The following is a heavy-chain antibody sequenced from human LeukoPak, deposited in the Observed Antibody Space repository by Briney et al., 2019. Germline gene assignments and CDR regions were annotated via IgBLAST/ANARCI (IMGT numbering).Heavy chain of an antibody. CDR3: AKDTTMIVVRYYFDY. CDR1: GFTFSSYA. D-gene: IGHD3-22*01. CDR2: ISGRGGST. Sequence: GGSLRLSCAASGFTFSSYAMSWVRQAPGKGLEWVSAISGRGGSTYYADSVKGRFTISRDNSKNTLYLQMNSLRAEGTAVYYCAKDTTMIVVRYYFDYWGQGTLVTVSS. V-gene: IGHV3-23*01. J-gene: IGHJ4*02.